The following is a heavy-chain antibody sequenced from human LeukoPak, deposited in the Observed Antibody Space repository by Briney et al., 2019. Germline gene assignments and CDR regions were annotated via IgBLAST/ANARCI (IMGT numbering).Heavy chain of an antibody. J-gene: IGHJ4*02. V-gene: IGHV4-30-4*01. D-gene: IGHD6-13*01. CDR3: ARGPQQLEGLVYFDY. Sequence: SETLSLTCTVSGGSISSGDYYWSWIRQPPGKGLEWIGYIYYSGSTYYNPSLKSRVTISVDTSKNQFSLKLSSVTAADTAVYYCARGPQQLEGLVYFDYWGQGTLVTVSS. CDR2: IYYSGST. CDR1: GGSISSGDYY.